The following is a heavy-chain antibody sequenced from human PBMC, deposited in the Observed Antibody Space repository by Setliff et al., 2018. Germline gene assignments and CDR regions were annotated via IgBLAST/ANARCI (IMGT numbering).Heavy chain of an antibody. CDR3: ARESRYYYDNLGTLDY. CDR1: GGSISSGDYY. J-gene: IGHJ4*02. D-gene: IGHD3-22*01. V-gene: IGHV4-30-4*08. CDR2: IYSSGST. Sequence: SQTLSLTCTVSGGSISSGDYYWSWIRQPPGKGLEWIGYIYSSGSTYYNPSLKSRVSISVDTSKNQFSLKLSSVTAADTAVYYCARESRYYYDNLGTLDYWGQGTLVTAPQ.